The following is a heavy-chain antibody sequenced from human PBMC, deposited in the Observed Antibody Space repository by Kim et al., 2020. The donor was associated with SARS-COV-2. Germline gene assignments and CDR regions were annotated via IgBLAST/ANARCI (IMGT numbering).Heavy chain of an antibody. CDR2: QDGVET. J-gene: IGHJ4*02. Sequence: QDGVETYYVDTVQGRCTISRDNAKGSLYLQMISLRAEDTAVYYCARGEEYWGQGTLVTVSS. CDR3: ARGEEY. V-gene: IGHV3-7*01.